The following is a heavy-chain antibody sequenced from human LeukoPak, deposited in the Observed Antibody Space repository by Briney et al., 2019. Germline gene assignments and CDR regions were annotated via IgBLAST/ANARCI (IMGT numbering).Heavy chain of an antibody. CDR2: IYYSGST. V-gene: IGHV4-39*07. D-gene: IGHD3-22*01. Sequence: NPSETLSLTCTVSGGSISGSSYFWGWIRQPPGKGLEWIGSIYYSGSTYYNPSLKSRVTISVDTSKNQFSLKLSSVTAADTAVYYCAVSSGYWPDLVFGYWGQGTLVTVSS. J-gene: IGHJ4*02. CDR3: AVSSGYWPDLVFGY. CDR1: GGSISGSSYF.